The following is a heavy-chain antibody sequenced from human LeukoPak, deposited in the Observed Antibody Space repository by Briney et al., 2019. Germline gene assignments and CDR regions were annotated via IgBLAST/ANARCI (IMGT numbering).Heavy chain of an antibody. CDR3: AREGDHTALDY. Sequence: GRSLRLSCAASGFTFSSYAMHWVRQAPGKGLEWVAVISYDGSNKYYADSVKGRFTISRDNSKNTLYLQMNSLRAEDTAVCYCAREGDHTALDYWGQGTLVTVSS. D-gene: IGHD5-18*01. CDR2: ISYDGSNK. J-gene: IGHJ4*02. V-gene: IGHV3-30-3*01. CDR1: GFTFSSYA.